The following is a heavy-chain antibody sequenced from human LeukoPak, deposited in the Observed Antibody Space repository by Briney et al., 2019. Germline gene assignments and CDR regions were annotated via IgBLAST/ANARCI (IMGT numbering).Heavy chain of an antibody. V-gene: IGHV1-69*13. J-gene: IGHJ4*02. CDR2: IIPIFGTA. D-gene: IGHD3-22*01. CDR3: ARQMSDDSSGYYYPLDY. CDR1: GGTFSSYA. Sequence: SVKVSCKASGGTFSSYAISWVRQAPGQGLEWMGGIIPIFGTANYAQKFQGRVTITADESTSTAYMELSSLRSEDTAVYYCARQMSDDSSGYYYPLDYWGQGTLVTVSS.